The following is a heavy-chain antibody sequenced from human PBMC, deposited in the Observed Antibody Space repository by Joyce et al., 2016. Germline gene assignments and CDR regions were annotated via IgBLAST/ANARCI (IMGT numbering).Heavy chain of an antibody. CDR1: GFTFSHYA. V-gene: IGHV3-30*14. CDR2: ISFDVSHQ. J-gene: IGHJ4*02. D-gene: IGHD3-16*02. CDR3: ARDRGFLGELSFFDF. Sequence: QVQLVESGGGVVQPGTSLELSCAASGFTFSHYAIHWVRQAPGKGLGCVATISFDVSHQYYEDSVRGRFSVSRDNSKNTLFLQMNRLTTEDTALYYCARDRGFLGELSFFDFWGQGTLVTVSS.